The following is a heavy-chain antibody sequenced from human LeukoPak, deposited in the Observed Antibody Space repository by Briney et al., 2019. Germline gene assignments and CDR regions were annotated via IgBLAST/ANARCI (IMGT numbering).Heavy chain of an antibody. CDR3: VGTNYDFWSGYYLPRFDY. CDR1: GFTFSSYA. CDR2: ISGSGGST. D-gene: IGHD3-3*01. J-gene: IGHJ4*02. V-gene: IGHV3-23*01. Sequence: GGSLRLSCAASGFTFSSYAMSWVRQAAGKGLEWVSAISGSGGSTYYADSVKGRFTISRDNSKNTLYLQMNSLRAEDTAVYYCVGTNYDFWSGYYLPRFDYWGQGTLVTVSS.